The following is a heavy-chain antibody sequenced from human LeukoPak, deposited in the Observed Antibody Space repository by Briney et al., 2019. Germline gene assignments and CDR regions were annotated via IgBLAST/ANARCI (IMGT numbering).Heavy chain of an antibody. CDR3: ARVSDTSMSGDYFDY. CDR1: GGSISSYY. V-gene: IGHV4-4*07. Sequence: PSETLSLTCTVSGGSISSYYWSWIRQPAGKGLECIGRIYTSGSTNYNPSLKSRVTMSIDTSKNQFSLKLSSVTAADTAVYYCARVSDTSMSGDYFDYWGQGTLVTVSS. D-gene: IGHD5-18*01. J-gene: IGHJ4*02. CDR2: IYTSGST.